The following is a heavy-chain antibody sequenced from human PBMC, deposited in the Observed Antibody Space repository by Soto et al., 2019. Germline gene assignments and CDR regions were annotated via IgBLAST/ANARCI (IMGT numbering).Heavy chain of an antibody. V-gene: IGHV1-46*01. J-gene: IGHJ3*02. Sequence: QVQLVQSGAEVKKPGASVKVSCKASGYTFTSYYMHWVRQAPGQGLEWMGIINPSGGSTSYAQKFQGRVTMTRDTSTSTVYMELSSLRSEDTAVYYCARAGTYGDSGYDAFDIWGQGTMVTVSS. CDR1: GYTFTSYY. CDR2: INPSGGST. D-gene: IGHD4-17*01. CDR3: ARAGTYGDSGYDAFDI.